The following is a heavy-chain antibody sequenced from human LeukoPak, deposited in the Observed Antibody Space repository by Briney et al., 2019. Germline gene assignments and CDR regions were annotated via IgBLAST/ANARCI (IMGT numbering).Heavy chain of an antibody. CDR2: ISSSSSYI. CDR3: AKDNYDILTGYYEY. J-gene: IGHJ4*02. V-gene: IGHV3-21*01. D-gene: IGHD3-9*01. Sequence: PGGSLRLSCAASGFTFSSYSMNWVRQAPGKGLEWVSSISSSSSYIYYADSVKGRFTISRDNAKNSLYLQMNSLRAEDTAVYYCAKDNYDILTGYYEYWGQGTLVTVSS. CDR1: GFTFSSYS.